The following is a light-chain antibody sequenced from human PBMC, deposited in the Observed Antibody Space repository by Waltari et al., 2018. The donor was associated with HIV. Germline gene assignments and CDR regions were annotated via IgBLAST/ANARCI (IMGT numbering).Light chain of an antibody. CDR3: ATWDDSLNGVV. CDR1: SSNIGSNT. CDR2: SNN. Sequence: QSVLTQPPSASGTPGQRVTISCSGSSSNIGSNTVNRYQHLPGTAPKVLIYSNNQRPSEVPDRFSGSKSGTSVSLAISGLQSEDEADYYCATWDDSLNGVVFGGGTKLTV. J-gene: IGLJ2*01. V-gene: IGLV1-44*01.